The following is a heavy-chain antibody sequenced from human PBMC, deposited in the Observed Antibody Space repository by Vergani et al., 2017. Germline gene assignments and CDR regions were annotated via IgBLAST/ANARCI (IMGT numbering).Heavy chain of an antibody. D-gene: IGHD3-10*01. V-gene: IGHV3-11*04. CDR2: IASSDTTV. CDR1: GFFFSDYY. CDR3: ARDYLDFSGSGSPYYFDH. J-gene: IGHJ4*02. Sequence: QVQLVESGGGLVKPGWSLRLSCTASGFFFSDYYMSWLRQAPGKGLEWISYIASSDTTVYYADSVKGRFTISRDNAKNSLYLEMNSLRAEDTAVYYCARDYLDFSGSGSPYYFDHWGQGTQVTVSS.